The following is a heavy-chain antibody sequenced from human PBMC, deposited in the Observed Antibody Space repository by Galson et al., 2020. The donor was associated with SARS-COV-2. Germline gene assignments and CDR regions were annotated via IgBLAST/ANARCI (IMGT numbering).Heavy chain of an antibody. J-gene: IGHJ4*02. Sequence: KTSETLSLTCTVSGGSISSYYWSWIRQPPGKGLEWIGYIYYSGSTNYNPSLKSRVTISVDTSKNQFTLKLSSVTAADTAVYYCARHGMERDGYNSGWFDYWGQGTLVTVSS. V-gene: IGHV4-59*08. D-gene: IGHD5-12*01. CDR2: IYYSGST. CDR3: ARHGMERDGYNSGWFDY. CDR1: GGSISSYY.